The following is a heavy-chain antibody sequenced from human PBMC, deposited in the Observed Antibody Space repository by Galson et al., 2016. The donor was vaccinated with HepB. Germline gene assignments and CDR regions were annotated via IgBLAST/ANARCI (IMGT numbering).Heavy chain of an antibody. CDR1: GFTFSNAW. CDR2: INGDGSST. CDR3: ARRDIPMANDY. V-gene: IGHV3-74*01. D-gene: IGHD5-18*01. Sequence: SLRLSCAASGFTFSNAWMHWVRQAPGKGLVWVSRINGDGSSTSYADYVKGRFTISRDNAKNTLYLQMNSLRAEDTAVYFCARRDIPMANDYWGQGVLVTVSS. J-gene: IGHJ4*02.